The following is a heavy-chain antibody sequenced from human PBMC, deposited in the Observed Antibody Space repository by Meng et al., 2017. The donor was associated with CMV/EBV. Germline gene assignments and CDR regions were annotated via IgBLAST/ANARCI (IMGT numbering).Heavy chain of an antibody. J-gene: IGHJ5*02. D-gene: IGHD3-22*01. Sequence: ASVKVSCKASGYIFTAYYIYWVRQAPEQGLEWMGWINPNSGSTHYAQKFRGRVTVTRDASISTAYMELSSLRSDDTAVYYCARALNYYDSRRLGYWFDPWGQGTLVTVSS. V-gene: IGHV1-2*02. CDR3: ARALNYYDSRRLGYWFDP. CDR1: GYIFTAYY. CDR2: INPNSGST.